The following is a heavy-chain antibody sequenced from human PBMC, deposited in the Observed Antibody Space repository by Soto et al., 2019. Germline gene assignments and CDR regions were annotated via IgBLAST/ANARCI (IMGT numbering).Heavy chain of an antibody. Sequence: SETLSLTCADSVGSISSGSYYWCWIRQPPGKGLEWIGSIYYSGSTYYNPSLKSRVTISVDTSKNQFSLKLSSVTAADTAVYYCARRTIAAAGDNWFDPWGQGTLVTVSS. CDR1: VGSISSGSYY. J-gene: IGHJ5*02. CDR3: ARRTIAAAGDNWFDP. D-gene: IGHD6-13*01. CDR2: IYYSGST. V-gene: IGHV4-39*01.